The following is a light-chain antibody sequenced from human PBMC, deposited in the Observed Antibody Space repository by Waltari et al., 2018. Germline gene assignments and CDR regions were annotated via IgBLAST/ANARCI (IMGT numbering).Light chain of an antibody. CDR1: SSHIGSEY. V-gene: IGLV1-51*01. Sequence: QSVLTQPPSVSATPGQTVTISCSGSSSHIGSEYVFWYQQVPGTAPKLLIYKNYQRPSGIPDRFSGSKSGTSATLDITGLQTGDEAHYYCGTWDNTLSAHVFGPGTEVTVL. J-gene: IGLJ1*01. CDR2: KNY. CDR3: GTWDNTLSAHV.